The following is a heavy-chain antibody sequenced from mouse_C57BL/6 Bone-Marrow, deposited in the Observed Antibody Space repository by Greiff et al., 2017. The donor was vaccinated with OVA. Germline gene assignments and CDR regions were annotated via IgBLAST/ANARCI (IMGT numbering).Heavy chain of an antibody. CDR3: ARSHYGYDDGWYFDV. V-gene: IGHV1-64*01. CDR2: IHPNSGST. J-gene: IGHJ1*03. D-gene: IGHD2-2*01. Sequence: QVQLQQPGAELVKPGASVKLSCKASGYTFTSYWMNWVKQRPGQGLEWIGMIHPNSGSTNYNEKFKSKATLTVDKSSSTAYMQLSSLTSEDSAVYYCARSHYGYDDGWYFDVWGTGTTVTVSS. CDR1: GYTFTSYW.